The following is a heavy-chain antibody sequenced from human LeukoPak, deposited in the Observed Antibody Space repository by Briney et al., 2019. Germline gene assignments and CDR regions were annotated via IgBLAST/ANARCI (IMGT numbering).Heavy chain of an antibody. V-gene: IGHV3-30*02. D-gene: IGHD6-13*01. J-gene: IGHJ4*02. CDR3: AKEMGREAAGPTDY. CDR1: GFTFSSYG. Sequence: GGSLRLSCAASGFTFSSYGMRWVRQAPGKGLEWVAFIRYDGSNKYYADSVKGRFTISRDNSKNTLYLQTNSLRAEDTAVYYCAKEMGREAAGPTDYWGQGTLVTVSS. CDR2: IRYDGSNK.